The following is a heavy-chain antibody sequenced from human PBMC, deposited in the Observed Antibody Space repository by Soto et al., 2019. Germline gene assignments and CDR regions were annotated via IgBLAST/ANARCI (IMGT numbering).Heavy chain of an antibody. V-gene: IGHV4-4*07. CDR3: ARDGSGSYYYYYGMDV. D-gene: IGHD3-10*01. CDR2: IYATGTT. Sequence: SETLSLTCTVSGASISGFYWSWIRKSAGKGLKWIGRIYATGTTDYNPSLKSRVMMSVDTSKNQFSLKLSSVTAADTAVYYCARDGSGSYYYYYGMDVWGQGTTVTVSS. CDR1: GASISGFY. J-gene: IGHJ6*02.